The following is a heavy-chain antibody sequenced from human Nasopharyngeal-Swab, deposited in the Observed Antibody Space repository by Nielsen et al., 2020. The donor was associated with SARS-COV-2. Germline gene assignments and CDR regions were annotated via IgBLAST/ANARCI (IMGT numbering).Heavy chain of an antibody. CDR3: ARAGEYRFDY. CDR2: LNGDATTV. J-gene: IGHJ4*02. D-gene: IGHD7-27*01. CDR1: GFTFSSSC. V-gene: IGHV3-74*01. Sequence: GESLKISCAGSGFTFSSSCLHWVRQAPGEGLVWAARLNGDATTVDYADSVKGRFTISRDNAKNTLYLQMSGLRDEDTAIYYCARAGEYRFDYWGQGTLVTVSS.